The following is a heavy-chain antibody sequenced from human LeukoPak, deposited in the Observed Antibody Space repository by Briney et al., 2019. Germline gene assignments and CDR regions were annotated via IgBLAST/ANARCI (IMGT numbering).Heavy chain of an antibody. CDR2: IYSGGST. CDR1: GFTFSSSA. Sequence: GGSLRLSCAASGFTFSSSAMSWVRQAPGKGLEWVSVIYSGGSTYYADSVKGRFTISRDNSKNTLYLQMNSLRAEDTAVYYCARGGSDHYFDYWGQGTLVTVSS. J-gene: IGHJ4*02. D-gene: IGHD1-26*01. V-gene: IGHV3-66*01. CDR3: ARGGSDHYFDY.